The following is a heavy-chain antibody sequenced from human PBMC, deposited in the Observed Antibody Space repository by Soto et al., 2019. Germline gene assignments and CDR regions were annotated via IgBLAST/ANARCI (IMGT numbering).Heavy chain of an antibody. CDR3: ARVRSGYSSGWYWFDP. CDR1: GYTFTSYG. Sequence: GASVKLSCTDSGYTFTSYGISWVRQAPGQGLEWMGWISAYNGNTNYAQKLQGRVTMTTDTSTSTAYMELRSLRSDDTAVYYCARVRSGYSSGWYWFDPWGQGTLVTVSS. J-gene: IGHJ5*02. D-gene: IGHD6-19*01. V-gene: IGHV1-18*01. CDR2: ISAYNGNT.